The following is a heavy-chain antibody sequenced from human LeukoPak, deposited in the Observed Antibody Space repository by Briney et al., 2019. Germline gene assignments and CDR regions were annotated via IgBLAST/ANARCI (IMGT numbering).Heavy chain of an antibody. V-gene: IGHV4-38-2*02. CDR1: GYSISSGYY. CDR3: ARYRYYYYYMDV. D-gene: IGHD3-16*02. CDR2: IYHSGST. Sequence: SETLSLTCTVSGYSISSGYYWGWIRQPPGKGLEWIGSIYHSGSTYYNPSLKSRVTISVDTSKNQFSLKLSSVTAADTAVYYCARYRYYYYYMDVWGKGTTVTVSS. J-gene: IGHJ6*03.